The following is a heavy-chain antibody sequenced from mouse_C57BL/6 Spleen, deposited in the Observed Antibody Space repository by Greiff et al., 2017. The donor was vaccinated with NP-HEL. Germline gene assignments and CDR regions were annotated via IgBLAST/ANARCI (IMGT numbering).Heavy chain of an antibody. CDR1: GFTFSDYG. Sequence: EVQVVESGGGLVKPGGSLKLSCAASGFTFSDYGMHWVRQAPEKGLEWVAYISSGSSTIYYADTVKGRFTISRDNAKNTLFLQMTSLRSEDTAMYYCARRGYYGSSEGYAMDYWGQGTSVTVSS. CDR2: ISSGSSTI. D-gene: IGHD1-1*01. V-gene: IGHV5-17*01. CDR3: ARRGYYGSSEGYAMDY. J-gene: IGHJ4*01.